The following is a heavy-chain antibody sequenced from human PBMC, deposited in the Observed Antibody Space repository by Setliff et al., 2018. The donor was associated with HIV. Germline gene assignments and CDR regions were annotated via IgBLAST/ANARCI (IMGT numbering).Heavy chain of an antibody. CDR3: ARVPGDYGDNPIDY. CDR1: GYSFTAYG. D-gene: IGHD4-17*01. Sequence: ASVKVSCKASGYSFTAYGISWVRQAPGQGLEWMGWISTFDGNTDYAQNVQDRVTMTTDTSTSTVYMELRSLRSDDTAVYYCARVPGDYGDNPIDYWGQGTLVTVS. CDR2: ISTFDGNT. V-gene: IGHV1-18*01. J-gene: IGHJ4*02.